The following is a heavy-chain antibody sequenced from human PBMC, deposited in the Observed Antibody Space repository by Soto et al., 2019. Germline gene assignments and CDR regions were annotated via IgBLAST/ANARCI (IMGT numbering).Heavy chain of an antibody. CDR3: AREFDCGGDCAYFDY. D-gene: IGHD2-21*02. J-gene: IGHJ4*02. V-gene: IGHV1-2*04. CDR2: INPNSGGT. Sequence: GASVKVSCKASGYTFTGYYMHWVRQAPGQGLEWMGWINPNSGGTNYAQKFQGWVTMTRDTSISTAYMELSRLRSDDTAVYYCAREFDCGGDCAYFDYWGQGTLVTVSS. CDR1: GYTFTGYY.